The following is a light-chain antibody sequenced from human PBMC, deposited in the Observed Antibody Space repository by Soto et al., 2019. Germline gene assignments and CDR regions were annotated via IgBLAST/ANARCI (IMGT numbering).Light chain of an antibody. CDR2: DVT. J-gene: IGLJ2*01. Sequence: QSALTQPASVSGSPGQSITISCTGTSSDVGGYNDVSWYQQHPGKAPKLMIYDVTNRPSGVSNRFSGSKSGNTASLPISGLQAEDEADYYCSSYTSSSTLYVVFGGGTKLTVL. CDR1: SSDVGGYND. V-gene: IGLV2-14*01. CDR3: SSYTSSSTLYVV.